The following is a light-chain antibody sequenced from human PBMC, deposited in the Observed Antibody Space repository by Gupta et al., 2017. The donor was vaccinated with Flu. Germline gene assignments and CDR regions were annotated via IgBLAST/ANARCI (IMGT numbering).Light chain of an antibody. CDR1: QSVRTS. Sequence: ATLSLSPGERATLSCRASQSVRTSLAWEQRKHGLATRLLIYDASSSGAGIPARSRGSGWGTDFTLTISSRDLDDFAVEFCQHRTSRPGVTFGGGTKVEIK. V-gene: IGKV3-11*01. CDR3: QHRTSRPGVT. CDR2: DAS. J-gene: IGKJ4*01.